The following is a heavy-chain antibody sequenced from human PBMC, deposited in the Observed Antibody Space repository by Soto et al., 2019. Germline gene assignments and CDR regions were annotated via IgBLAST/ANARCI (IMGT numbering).Heavy chain of an antibody. V-gene: IGHV4-31*03. CDR2: IYHSGTT. Sequence: QVHLQESGPGLVKPSQTLSLTCRVSGGSISSGHYYWSWIRQHPGKALEWLGFIYHSGTTSYNPSLEGRITISADSSANQFSLNLTSATAADTAMYYCARVLGDHEEGQFDCWGQGTLVTVSS. CDR3: ARVLGDHEEGQFDC. D-gene: IGHD2-21*02. J-gene: IGHJ4*02. CDR1: GGSISSGHYY.